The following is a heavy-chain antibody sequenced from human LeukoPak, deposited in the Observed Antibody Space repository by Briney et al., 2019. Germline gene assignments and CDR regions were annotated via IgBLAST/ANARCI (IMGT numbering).Heavy chain of an antibody. Sequence: ASVNVSCKASGSTFTSYDNNLVRHATAQGLEWMGWMNPNSGNTTYAQEFQGRGTMTRNTSISKAYMELNSLISEDTAVYYCARGVGSSRPYYYYYPIDVWGKGTTVTVSS. CDR2: MNPNSGNT. J-gene: IGHJ6*03. CDR1: GSTFTSYD. D-gene: IGHD6-6*01. CDR3: ARGVGSSRPYYYYYPIDV. V-gene: IGHV1-8*01.